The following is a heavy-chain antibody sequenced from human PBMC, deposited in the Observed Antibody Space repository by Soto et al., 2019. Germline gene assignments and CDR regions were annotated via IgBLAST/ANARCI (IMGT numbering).Heavy chain of an antibody. J-gene: IGHJ3*02. CDR3: ARVSRDGYRGAFDI. CDR2: ISYDGSNK. CDR1: GFTFSSYA. V-gene: IGHV3-30-3*01. Sequence: QVQLVESGGGVVQPGRSLRLSCAASGFTFSSYAMHWVRQAPGKGLEWVAVISYDGSNKYYADSVKGRFTISRDNSKNTLYLQMNSLRAEDTAVYYCARVSRDGYRGAFDIWGQGTMVTVSS. D-gene: IGHD5-12*01.